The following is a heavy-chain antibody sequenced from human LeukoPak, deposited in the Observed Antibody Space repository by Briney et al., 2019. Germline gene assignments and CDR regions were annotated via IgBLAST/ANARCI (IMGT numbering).Heavy chain of an antibody. J-gene: IGHJ3*02. D-gene: IGHD1-26*01. CDR1: GGSISSYY. Sequence: PSETLSLTCSVSGGSISSYYWSWIRQSPENGLEWIGYIYTSGSTNYNPSLKSRVTMSVDTSKNQFSLKLSSVTAADTAVYYCASETIVGASSGAFDIWGQGTMVTVSS. V-gene: IGHV4-4*08. CDR2: IYTSGST. CDR3: ASETIVGASSGAFDI.